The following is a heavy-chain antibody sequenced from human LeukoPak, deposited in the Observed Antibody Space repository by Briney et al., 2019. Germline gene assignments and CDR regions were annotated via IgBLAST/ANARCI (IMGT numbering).Heavy chain of an antibody. CDR3: ASIDGDLYYGMDV. J-gene: IGHJ6*02. CDR1: GGSISSSNYH. V-gene: IGHV4-39*01. D-gene: IGHD5-24*01. Sequence: PETLSLTCTVSGGSISSSNYHWGWIRQPPGKGLEWIGSIYYNGRTSYNPPLKSRVTISIDTSKNQFSLKVNSVTAADTAVYYCASIDGDLYYGMDVWGQGTTITVSS. CDR2: IYYNGRT.